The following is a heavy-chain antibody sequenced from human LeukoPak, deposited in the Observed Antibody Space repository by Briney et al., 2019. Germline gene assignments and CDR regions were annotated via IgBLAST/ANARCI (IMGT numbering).Heavy chain of an antibody. V-gene: IGHV3-23*01. D-gene: IGHD4-23*01. CDR3: ARERGSSGGNTNGYFDY. CDR2: ISGSGGTT. J-gene: IGHJ4*02. CDR1: EFTFSNYA. Sequence: GGSLRLSCAASEFTFSNYAMSWVRQAPGKGLEWVSVISGSGGTTYSADSVKGRFAISRDNSKNTLYLQMNSLRAEDTAAYYCARERGSSGGNTNGYFDYWGEGAPVTVSS.